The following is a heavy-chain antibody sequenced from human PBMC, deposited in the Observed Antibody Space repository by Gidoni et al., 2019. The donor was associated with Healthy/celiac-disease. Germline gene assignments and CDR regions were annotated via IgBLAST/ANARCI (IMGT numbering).Heavy chain of an antibody. Sequence: EVQLVESGGGLIKPGWSRRLSCAASGFTFSRDRMNWVRHAPVKGLAWSSCIGISSISIYNAAPVKCRFTISRDNAKTSFCLQMNSLISVDTAVYYCASDVVAVATWTRLDPFYCMDDWGQGTTVTVSS. V-gene: IGHV3-21*05. D-gene: IGHD6-19*01. CDR2: IGISSISI. CDR1: GFTFSRDR. J-gene: IGHJ6*02. CDR3: ASDVVAVATWTRLDPFYCMDD.